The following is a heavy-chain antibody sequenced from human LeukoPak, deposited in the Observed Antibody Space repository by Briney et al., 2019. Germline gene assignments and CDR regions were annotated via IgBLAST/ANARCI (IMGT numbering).Heavy chain of an antibody. CDR2: IYYSGST. CDR3: ARGVYDSSGYYWDY. D-gene: IGHD3-22*01. J-gene: IGHJ4*02. CDR1: GGSISSVGYY. Sequence: SETLSLTCTVSGGSISSVGYYWSWIRQHPGKGLEWIGYIYYSGSTHYNPSLKSRVTISVDRSKNQFSLKLSSVTAADTAVYYCARGVYDSSGYYWDYWGQGTLVTVSS. V-gene: IGHV4-31*03.